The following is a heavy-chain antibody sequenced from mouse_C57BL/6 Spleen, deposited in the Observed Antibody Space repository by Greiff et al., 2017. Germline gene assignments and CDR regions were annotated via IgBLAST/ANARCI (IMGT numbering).Heavy chain of an antibody. D-gene: IGHD1-1*01. CDR1: GYTFTDYY. V-gene: IGHV1-19*01. J-gene: IGHJ1*03. CDR3: ARDGSSPYWYFDV. CDR2: INPYNGGT. Sequence: EVQLQQSGPVLVKPGASVKMSCKASGYTFTDYYMNWVKQSHGKSLEWIGVINPYNGGTSYNQKFKGKATLTVDKSSSTGYMELNSLTSEDSAVYYCARDGSSPYWYFDVWGTGTTVTVSS.